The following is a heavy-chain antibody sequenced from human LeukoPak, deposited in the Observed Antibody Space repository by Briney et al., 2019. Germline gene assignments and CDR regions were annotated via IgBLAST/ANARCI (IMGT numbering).Heavy chain of an antibody. CDR3: AKGAYDYIEMGYFDS. D-gene: IGHD5-12*01. V-gene: IGHV3-23*01. J-gene: IGHJ4*02. CDR1: GFTPTNYA. CDR2: PIGSSGST. Sequence: GWSLRLSCAASGFTPTNYAMNWVRQAPGEGLEGLSIPIGSSGSTDYADSVKGRFTISRDTSKNTLFLQMTSLRAEDTAIYYCAKGAYDYIEMGYFDSWGQGTLVTVSS.